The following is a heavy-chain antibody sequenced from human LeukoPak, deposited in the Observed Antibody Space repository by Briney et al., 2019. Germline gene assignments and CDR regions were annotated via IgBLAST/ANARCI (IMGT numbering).Heavy chain of an antibody. CDR3: ARDGPGGGWFDH. V-gene: IGHV1-2*02. Sequence: ASVKVSCKASGYTFTGDYMHWVRQAPGQGLEWMGWINPNSGGTNYAQKFQGRVTMTRDTSISTAYMELSRLRSDDTAVYYCARDGPGGGWFDHWGQGNLVTVSS. CDR2: INPNSGGT. J-gene: IGHJ5*02. D-gene: IGHD1-26*01. CDR1: GYTFTGDY.